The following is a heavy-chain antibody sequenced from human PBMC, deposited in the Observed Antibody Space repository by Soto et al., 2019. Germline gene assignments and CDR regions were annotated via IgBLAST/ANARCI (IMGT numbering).Heavy chain of an antibody. CDR3: ARLSWIQLGYYXDY. J-gene: IGHJ4*02. CDR1: GGSISSYY. CDR2: IYYSGST. D-gene: IGHD5-18*01. V-gene: IGHV4-59*08. Sequence: SETLSLTCTVSGGSISSYYWSWIRQPPGKGLEWIGYIYYSGSTNYNPSLKSRVTISVDTSKNQFSLKLSSVTAADTAVYYCARLSWIQLGYYXDYWGQGTLVTVSS.